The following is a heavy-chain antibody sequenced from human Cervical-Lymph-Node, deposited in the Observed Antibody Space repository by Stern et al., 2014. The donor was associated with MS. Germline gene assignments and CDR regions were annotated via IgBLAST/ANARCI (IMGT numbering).Heavy chain of an antibody. J-gene: IGHJ4*02. V-gene: IGHV4-34*01. CDR1: GGSFSGHY. D-gene: IGHD1-14*01. CDR3: ARGLDQYKGGDS. Sequence: QVQLQQWGAGLLKPSETLSLTCAIYGGSFSGHYCSWTRQAPGKGLEWIGEIHPSGSAYYNPSLKSRVTISADTSRIQLSLRLTSVTAADTAVYYCARGLDQYKGGDSWGQGTLVTVSS. CDR2: IHPSGSA.